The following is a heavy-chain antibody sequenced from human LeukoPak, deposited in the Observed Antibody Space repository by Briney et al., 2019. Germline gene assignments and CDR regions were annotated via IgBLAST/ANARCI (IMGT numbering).Heavy chain of an antibody. CDR3: ARRFDFVYDYVYYFDS. J-gene: IGHJ4*02. V-gene: IGHV4-34*01. CDR2: INHSGST. D-gene: IGHD5/OR15-5a*01. Sequence: PSETLSLTCAVYGGSFSGYYWSWIRQPPGKGLEWIGEINHSGSTYYNPSLKSRVTMPVDTSKNQFSLNLSSVTAADTAVYYCARRFDFVYDYVYYFDSWGQGTLVTVSS. CDR1: GGSFSGYY.